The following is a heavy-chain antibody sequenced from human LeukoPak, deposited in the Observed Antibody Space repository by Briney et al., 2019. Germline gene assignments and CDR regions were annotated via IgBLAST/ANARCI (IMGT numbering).Heavy chain of an antibody. Sequence: SVKVSCKATGGTFSSYAISWVRQAPGQGLEWMGRIIPILGIANYAQKFQGRVTITADKSTSTAYMELSSLRSEDTAVYYCARTGSMVRGVTYFDYWGQGTLVTVSS. CDR1: GGTFSSYA. D-gene: IGHD3-10*01. J-gene: IGHJ4*02. CDR3: ARTGSMVRGVTYFDY. V-gene: IGHV1-69*04. CDR2: IIPILGIA.